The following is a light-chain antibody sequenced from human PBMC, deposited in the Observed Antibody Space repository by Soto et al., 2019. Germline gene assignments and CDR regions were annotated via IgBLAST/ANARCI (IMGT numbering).Light chain of an antibody. CDR3: CSYAGTYTYV. CDR2: DVS. CDR1: SSDVGGYKY. Sequence: QSVLTQPRSVSGSPGQSVTISCTGTSSDVGGYKYVSWYQQHPGKAPKVIIYDVSQRPSGVPDRFSGSKSGNTASLTISGLQAEDEADYYCCSYAGTYTYVFGTGTKLTVL. V-gene: IGLV2-11*01. J-gene: IGLJ1*01.